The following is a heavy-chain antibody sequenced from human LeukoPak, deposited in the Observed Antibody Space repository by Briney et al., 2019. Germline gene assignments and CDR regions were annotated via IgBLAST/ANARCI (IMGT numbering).Heavy chain of an antibody. Sequence: PSETLSLTCTVSGFSISSGYYWSWIRQPPGKGPEWIGYIYYSGSTNYNPSLKSRVTISVDTSKNQFSLKLSSVTAADTAVYYCALMTNDAFDIWGQGTMVTVSS. CDR3: ALMTNDAFDI. CDR1: GFSISSGYY. V-gene: IGHV4-61*01. J-gene: IGHJ3*02. CDR2: IYYSGST. D-gene: IGHD3-16*01.